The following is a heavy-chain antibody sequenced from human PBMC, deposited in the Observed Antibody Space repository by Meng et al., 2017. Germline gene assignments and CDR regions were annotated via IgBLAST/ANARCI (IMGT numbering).Heavy chain of an antibody. J-gene: IGHJ4*02. V-gene: IGHV1-69*13. D-gene: IGHD2-21*01. CDR2: IIPIFGTA. CDR1: GGTFSSYA. Sequence: SVKVSCKASGGTFSSYAISWVRQAPGQGLEWMGGIIPIFGTANYAQKFQGRVTITADESTSTAYMELSSLRSEDSAVYYCARGSYSWRFDYWGQGTLVTVSS. CDR3: ARGSYSWRFDY.